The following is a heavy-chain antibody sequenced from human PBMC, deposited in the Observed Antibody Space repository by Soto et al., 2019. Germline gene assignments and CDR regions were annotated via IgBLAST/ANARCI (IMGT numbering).Heavy chain of an antibody. CDR3: ARDEYYGSGTHNYYYMDV. D-gene: IGHD3-10*01. CDR2: ISSSSSTI. CDR1: GFTFSSYS. J-gene: IGHJ6*03. Sequence: GGSLRLSCAASGFTFSSYSMNWVRQAPGKGLEWVSYISSSSSTIYYADSVKGRFTISRDNAKNSLYLQMNSLRAEDTAVYYCARDEYYGSGTHNYYYMDVWGKGTTVTVSS. V-gene: IGHV3-48*01.